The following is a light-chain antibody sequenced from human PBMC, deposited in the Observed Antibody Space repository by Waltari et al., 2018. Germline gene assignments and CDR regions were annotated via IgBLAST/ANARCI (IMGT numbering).Light chain of an antibody. CDR3: CSYAGIWV. J-gene: IGLJ3*02. V-gene: IGLV2-11*01. CDR2: DVT. Sequence: QSALTQPRPVSGSPGQSVTISCAGTGSDVGDFNSVSWYQQHPGKAPKLVIFDVTKPPSGVPDRFSGSKSGTSASLTVSGLQAEDEADYYCCSYAGIWVFGGGTKLTVL. CDR1: GSDVGDFNS.